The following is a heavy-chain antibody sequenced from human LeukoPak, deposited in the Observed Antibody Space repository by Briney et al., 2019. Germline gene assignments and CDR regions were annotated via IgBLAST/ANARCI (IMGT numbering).Heavy chain of an antibody. CDR1: GFTFSSYS. CDR3: ARYYYDSSGYYHDAFDI. Sequence: GGSLGLSCAASGFTFSSYSMNWVRQAPGKGLEWVSYISSSSSTIYYADSVKGRFTISRDNAKNSLYLQMNSLRAEDTAVYYCARYYYDSSGYYHDAFDIWGQGTMVTVSS. D-gene: IGHD3-22*01. CDR2: ISSSSSTI. V-gene: IGHV3-48*01. J-gene: IGHJ3*02.